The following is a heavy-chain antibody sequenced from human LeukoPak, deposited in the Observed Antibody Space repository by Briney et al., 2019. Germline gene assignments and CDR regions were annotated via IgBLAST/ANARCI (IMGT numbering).Heavy chain of an antibody. Sequence: GGSLRLSCAASGFTLSSYTMTWVRQAPGRGLEWVSSVDGGGGGTYYADSVKGRFTISRDNSKDTLYLQMNGLRAEDTAVYFCAKQSAGSAAWYSLHYDFWGQGTLVTVSS. CDR2: VDGGGGGT. D-gene: IGHD6-13*01. J-gene: IGHJ4*02. CDR1: GFTLSSYT. CDR3: AKQSAGSAAWYSLHYDF. V-gene: IGHV3-23*01.